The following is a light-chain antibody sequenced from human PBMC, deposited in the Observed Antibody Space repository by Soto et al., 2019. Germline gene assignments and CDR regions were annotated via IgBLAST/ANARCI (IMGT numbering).Light chain of an antibody. CDR1: SSDIGGYNY. Sequence: QSVLTQPASVSGSPGQSITISCTGTSSDIGGYNYVSWYQQHPGKAPKLMIYEVSNRPSGVSNRFSGSKSGNTASLTISGLQADDEADYYCSSYTSRSTLVFGGGTKVTVL. CDR3: SSYTSRSTLV. V-gene: IGLV2-14*01. CDR2: EVS. J-gene: IGLJ2*01.